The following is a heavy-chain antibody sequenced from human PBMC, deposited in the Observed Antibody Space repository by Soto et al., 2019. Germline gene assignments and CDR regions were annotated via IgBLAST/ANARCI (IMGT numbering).Heavy chain of an antibody. Sequence: PVESLKISCKGSGYTFTNYWIGWVRQMPGKGLEWMGIILPGDSYTTYSPSFQGQVTVSADQSISTVYLQWSSLKASDTAMYYCATLAGSGSYRDLYFDNWGQGTPVTVS. D-gene: IGHD1-26*01. CDR1: GYTFTNYW. CDR2: ILPGDSYT. V-gene: IGHV5-51*01. CDR3: ATLAGSGSYRDLYFDN. J-gene: IGHJ4*02.